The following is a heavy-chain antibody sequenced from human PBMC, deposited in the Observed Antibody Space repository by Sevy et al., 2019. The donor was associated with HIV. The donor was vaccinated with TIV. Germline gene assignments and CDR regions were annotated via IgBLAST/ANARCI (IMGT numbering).Heavy chain of an antibody. Sequence: GGSLRLSCAASGFSFNGYGMHWVRQAPGKGLEWLAVISDDGSVKYYTESVKGRFTISRDNTKNTLFLQLNSLRPEDTAVYYCVREGRNYEYVWGTYHSGFRAQGTLVTVSS. D-gene: IGHD3-16*02. J-gene: IGHJ4*02. CDR3: VREGRNYEYVWGTYHSGF. V-gene: IGHV3-30*04. CDR1: GFSFNGYG. CDR2: ISDDGSVK.